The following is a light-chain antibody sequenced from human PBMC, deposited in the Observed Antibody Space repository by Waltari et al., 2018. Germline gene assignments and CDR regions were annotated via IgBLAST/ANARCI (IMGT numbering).Light chain of an antibody. Sequence: QSALSQPASVSGSPGQSITISCTGSSSDVGGDDSVSWYQDHPGQAPKVIIYDVNNRPSGVSDRFSGSKSGNTASLTISGLQAEDEANYYCCSQSSYNGVIFGGGTKLT. V-gene: IGLV2-14*03. CDR2: DVN. J-gene: IGLJ2*01. CDR3: CSQSSYNGVI. CDR1: SSDVGGDDS.